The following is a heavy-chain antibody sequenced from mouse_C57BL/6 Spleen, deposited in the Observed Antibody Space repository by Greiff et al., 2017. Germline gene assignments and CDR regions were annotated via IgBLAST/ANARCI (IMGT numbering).Heavy chain of an antibody. D-gene: IGHD2-5*01. J-gene: IGHJ3*01. CDR1: GFSLTSYG. CDR3: AKNGYRNYEGLAY. Sequence: VQLQQSGPGLVQPSQSLSITCTVSGFSLTSYGVHWVRQSPGKGLEWLGVIWRGGSTDYNAAFMSRLSITKDNYKIQVFFKMNSLQADDTAIYYWAKNGYRNYEGLAYWGQGTLVTVSA. CDR2: IWRGGST. V-gene: IGHV2-5*01.